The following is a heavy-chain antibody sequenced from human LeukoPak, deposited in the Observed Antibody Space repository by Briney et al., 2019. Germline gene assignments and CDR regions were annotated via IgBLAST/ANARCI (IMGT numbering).Heavy chain of an antibody. CDR3: AKDHPRQGVTAHTPFDY. D-gene: IGHD2-15*01. J-gene: IGHJ4*02. Sequence: GGSLRLSCAASGFTFSSYAMSWVRQAPGEGLEWVLAISGSGGSTYYPDSVEGRFTISRDNSKNTLYLQMNSLRAEDTAIYYCAKDHPRQGVTAHTPFDYWGQGTLVTVSS. CDR1: GFTFSSYA. CDR2: ISGSGGST. V-gene: IGHV3-23*01.